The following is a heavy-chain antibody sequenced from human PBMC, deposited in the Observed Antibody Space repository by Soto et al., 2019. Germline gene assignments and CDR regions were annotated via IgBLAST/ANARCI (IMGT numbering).Heavy chain of an antibody. D-gene: IGHD4-17*01. V-gene: IGHV3-7*01. CDR1: GFNFARSW. CDR3: ARDPTVGDYAT. Sequence: GGSLRLSCAASGFNFARSWMSWVRQAPGKGPEWVANIKTDGSDKFYLDSVRGRFTISRDNANTSLYLEMNSLRAEDTAIYYCARDPTVGDYATWGQGTLVTVSS. J-gene: IGHJ5*02. CDR2: IKTDGSDK.